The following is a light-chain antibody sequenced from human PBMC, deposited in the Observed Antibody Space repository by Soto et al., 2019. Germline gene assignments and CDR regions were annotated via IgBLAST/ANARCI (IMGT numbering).Light chain of an antibody. CDR3: QQTYSTPHT. J-gene: IGKJ2*01. CDR2: AAS. V-gene: IGKV1-39*01. CDR1: QSIISY. Sequence: DIQMTQSPSSLSASVGDRVTITCRASQSIISYLNWYQQKPGKAPRLLIYAASSFQSGVPSRFSGSGSGTDFTLTISGLQPADFATYYCQQTYSTPHTFGQGTKLEIK.